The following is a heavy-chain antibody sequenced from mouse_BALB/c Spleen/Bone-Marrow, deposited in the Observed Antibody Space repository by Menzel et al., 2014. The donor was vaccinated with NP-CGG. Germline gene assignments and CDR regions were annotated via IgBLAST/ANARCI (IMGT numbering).Heavy chain of an antibody. CDR3: TRDQVRRGYYYAMDY. D-gene: IGHD2-14*01. CDR1: GYTFTSYW. J-gene: IGHJ4*01. CDR2: IYPGSGST. Sequence: LQQSGSELVRPGASVKLSCKASGYTFTSYWMHWVKQRHGQGLEWIGNIYPGSGSTNYDEKFKSKGTLTVDTSPSTAYMHLSSLTSEDSAVYYCTRDQVRRGYYYAMDYWGQGTSVTVSS. V-gene: IGHV1S22*01.